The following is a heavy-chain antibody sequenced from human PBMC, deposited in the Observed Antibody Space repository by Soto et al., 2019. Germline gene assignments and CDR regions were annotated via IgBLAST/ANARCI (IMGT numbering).Heavy chain of an antibody. CDR1: GFTVSSYV. CDR3: AKDGTTWSVPFDH. Sequence: EMQLLDSGGDLVQVGGSLRLSCVGSGFTVSSYVMSWVRQAPGKGLEWVAAITGDGDRTYYADSVKGRFTISRDNSKNALSLQMDSLRADDTAVYYCAKDGTTWSVPFDHWGQGTLVTVPS. J-gene: IGHJ4*02. CDR2: ITGDGDRT. D-gene: IGHD6-13*01. V-gene: IGHV3-23*01.